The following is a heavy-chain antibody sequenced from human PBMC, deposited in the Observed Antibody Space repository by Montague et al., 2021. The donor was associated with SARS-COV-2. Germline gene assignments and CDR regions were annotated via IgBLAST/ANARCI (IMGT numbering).Heavy chain of an antibody. CDR2: INNSGGT. CDR1: VGSFSGYY. Sequence: SETLSLTCAVYVGSFSGYYWSWIRKPPGKGMEWNGEINNSGGTNYNQNLRSRITILVDTSRNQFSLKLSSVTAADTAVYYCARIGDVYNAPPGDWGQGTLVTVSS. D-gene: IGHD5-24*01. J-gene: IGHJ4*02. V-gene: IGHV4-34*01. CDR3: ARIGDVYNAPPGD.